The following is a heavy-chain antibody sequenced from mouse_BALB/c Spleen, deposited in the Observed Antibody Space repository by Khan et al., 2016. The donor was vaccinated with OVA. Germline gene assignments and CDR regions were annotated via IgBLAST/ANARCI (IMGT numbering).Heavy chain of an antibody. D-gene: IGHD2-14*01. V-gene: IGHV1-4*01. CDR2: INPSNGYT. Sequence: QVRLQQSGAELARPGASVKMSCKASGYTFTSYTIHWIKQRPGQGLEWIGYINPSNGYTNYNQKFKDKATLTADKSSTTAYMQLSSLTSDDSAVYNCARDGAYYRNDGWFAYWGQGTLVTVSA. CDR3: ARDGAYYRNDGWFAY. J-gene: IGHJ3*01. CDR1: GYTFTSYT.